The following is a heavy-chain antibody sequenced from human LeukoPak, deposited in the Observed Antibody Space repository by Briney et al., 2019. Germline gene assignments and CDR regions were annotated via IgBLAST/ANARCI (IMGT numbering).Heavy chain of an antibody. CDR2: INPSGGST. J-gene: IGHJ4*02. CDR3: ARAPRPPWDDSSGLDY. CDR1: GYTFTSYY. V-gene: IGHV1-46*01. Sequence: ASVKVSCKASGYTFTSYYMHWVRQAPGQGLEWMGIINPSGGSTSYAQKFQGRVTMTRDTATGTVYMELSSLRSEDTAVYYCARAPRPPWDDSSGLDYWGQGTRVTVSS. D-gene: IGHD3-22*01.